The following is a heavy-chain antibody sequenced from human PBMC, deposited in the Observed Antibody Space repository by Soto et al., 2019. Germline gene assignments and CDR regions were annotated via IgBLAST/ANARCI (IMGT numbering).Heavy chain of an antibody. D-gene: IGHD3-22*01. CDR2: IYYSGST. CDR1: GGSISSYY. Sequence: PSETLSLTCTVSGGSISSYYWSWIRQPPGKGLEWIGYIYYSGSTNYNPSLKSRVTISVDTSKNQFSLKLSSVTAADTAVYYCAREGTGYYDSSGYRAFDYWGQGTLVTVSS. V-gene: IGHV4-59*01. CDR3: AREGTGYYDSSGYRAFDY. J-gene: IGHJ4*02.